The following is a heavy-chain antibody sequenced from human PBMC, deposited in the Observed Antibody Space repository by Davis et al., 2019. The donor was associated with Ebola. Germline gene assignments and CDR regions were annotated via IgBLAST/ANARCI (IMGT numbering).Heavy chain of an antibody. CDR3: TRTVAGRNFYYGMDV. Sequence: GGSLRLSCAASGFTFSNAWMSWVRQAPGRGPEWVGRIKSKAHDGTVDYATPVKGRFKISRDDSKDTLFLQMNSLKTEDTAVYYCTRTVAGRNFYYGMDVWGKGTPVTVSS. CDR1: GFTFSNAW. D-gene: IGHD6-19*01. J-gene: IGHJ6*04. CDR2: IKSKAHDGTV. V-gene: IGHV3-15*01.